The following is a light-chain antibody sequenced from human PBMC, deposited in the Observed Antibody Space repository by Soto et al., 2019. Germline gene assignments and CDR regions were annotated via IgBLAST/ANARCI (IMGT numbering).Light chain of an antibody. V-gene: IGKV1-33*01. J-gene: IGKJ5*01. Sequence: EIHMTQTPSSLFASVGHRLTITCQATQDINIYLNWYQQKQGKAPNLLIYDASNVEIGVPSRFSAIVSGTHCTFTISRLKTEDSRRYYCQHWDILPIPFCRVTRLEIK. CDR2: DAS. CDR3: QHWDILPIP. CDR1: QDINIY.